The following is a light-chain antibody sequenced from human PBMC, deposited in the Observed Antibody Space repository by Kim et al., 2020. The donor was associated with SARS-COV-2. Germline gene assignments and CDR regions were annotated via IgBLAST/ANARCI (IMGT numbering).Light chain of an antibody. CDR2: GAS. V-gene: IGKV1-17*01. Sequence: GCVGSRITIPCRASQDIRNDLGWDQQNTGRAPKRLIYGASSLQSGVPSRFSGSGSGTEFTLTISSVQPEEFATYFCLQHSTYPITFGQGTRLEIK. CDR3: LQHSTYPIT. J-gene: IGKJ5*01. CDR1: QDIRND.